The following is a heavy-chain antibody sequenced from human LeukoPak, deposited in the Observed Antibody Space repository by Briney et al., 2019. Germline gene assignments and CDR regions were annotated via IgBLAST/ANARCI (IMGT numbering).Heavy chain of an antibody. J-gene: IGHJ5*02. D-gene: IGHD3-9*01. Sequence: KPSETLSLTCTVSGGSISSSSYYWGWIRQPPGKGLEWIGSIYYSGSTYYNPSLKSRVTISVDTSKNQFSLKLSSVTAADTAVYYCARVNYDILTGQGGWFDPWGQGTLVTVSS. V-gene: IGHV4-39*01. CDR2: IYYSGST. CDR3: ARVNYDILTGQGGWFDP. CDR1: GGSISSSSYY.